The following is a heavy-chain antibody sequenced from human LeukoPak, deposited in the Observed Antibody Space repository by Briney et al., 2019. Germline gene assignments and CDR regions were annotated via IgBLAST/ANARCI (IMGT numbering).Heavy chain of an antibody. CDR1: GGSISSGGYY. D-gene: IGHD2-15*01. V-gene: IGHV4-31*03. J-gene: IGHJ5*02. CDR2: IYYSGST. Sequence: PSQTLSLTCTVSGGSISSGGYYWSWIRQHPGKGLEWIGYIYYSGSTYYNPSLKSRVTISVDTSKNQVSLKLSSVTAADSMLYSYATSGYCSGGSCSPTFNWFDPWGQGTLVTVSS. CDR3: ATSGYCSGGSCSPTFNWFDP.